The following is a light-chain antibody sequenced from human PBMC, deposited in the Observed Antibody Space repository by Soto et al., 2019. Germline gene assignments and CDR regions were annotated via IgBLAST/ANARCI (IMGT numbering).Light chain of an antibody. CDR2: WGS. Sequence: DIVMTQSPEFLGVSLRERATINCQSNQSVLYDFNNKNYLAWYEQKPGQPLKKIIHWGSVRYYGVTDRFSGRGSATAFPLTINNLEGEDVDVYYCYQYYALPLTFGGGTKVDIK. CDR3: YQYYALPLT. V-gene: IGKV4-1*01. CDR1: QSVLYDFNNKNY. J-gene: IGKJ4*01.